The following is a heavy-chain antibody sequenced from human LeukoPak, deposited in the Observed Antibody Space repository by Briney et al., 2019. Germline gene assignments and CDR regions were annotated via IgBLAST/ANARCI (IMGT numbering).Heavy chain of an antibody. CDR1: GGSISSYY. V-gene: IGHV4-4*09. Sequence: SETLSLTCTVSGGSISSYYWSWIRQPPGKGLEWIGYIYTSGSTNYNPSLKSRVTISVDTSKNQFSLKLSSVTAADTAVYYRARRKIRYNWFDPWGQGTLVTVSS. J-gene: IGHJ5*02. CDR3: ARRKIRYNWFDP. D-gene: IGHD1-14*01. CDR2: IYTSGST.